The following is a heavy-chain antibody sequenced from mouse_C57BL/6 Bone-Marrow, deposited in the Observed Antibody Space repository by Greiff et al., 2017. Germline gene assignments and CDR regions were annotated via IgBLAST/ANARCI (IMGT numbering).Heavy chain of an antibody. CDR3: SRGIYYDYAMDY. V-gene: IGHV1-82*01. J-gene: IGHJ4*01. CDR1: GYAFSSSW. D-gene: IGHD1-1*01. Sequence: QVQLQQSGPELVKPGASVKISCKASGYAFSSSWMNWVKQRPGKGLEWIGRIYPGDGATNYNGKFKGKATLTADKSSSTAYMQLSSLTSEYSAVYFCSRGIYYDYAMDYWGQGTTVTVSS. CDR2: IYPGDGAT.